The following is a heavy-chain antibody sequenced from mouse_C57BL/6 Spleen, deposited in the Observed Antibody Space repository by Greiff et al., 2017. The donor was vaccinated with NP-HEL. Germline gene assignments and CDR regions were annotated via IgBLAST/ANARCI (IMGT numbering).Heavy chain of an antibody. J-gene: IGHJ4*01. V-gene: IGHV5-17*01. Sequence: EVKLVESGGGLVKPGGSLKLSCAASGFTFSDYGMHWVRQAPEKGLEWVAYISSGSSTIYYADTVKGRFTISRDNAKNTLFLQMTSLRSEDTAMYYCARPGLGRGLYAMDYWGQGTSVTVSS. CDR2: ISSGSSTI. CDR3: ARPGLGRGLYAMDY. D-gene: IGHD4-1*01. CDR1: GFTFSDYG.